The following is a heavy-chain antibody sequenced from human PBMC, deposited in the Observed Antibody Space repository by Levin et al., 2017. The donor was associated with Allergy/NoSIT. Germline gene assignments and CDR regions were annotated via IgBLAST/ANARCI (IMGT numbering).Heavy chain of an antibody. V-gene: IGHV4-39*07. CDR1: GGSISDDSYY. D-gene: IGHD2/OR15-2a*01. CDR3: AGEPNSPYYYHYGLDV. Sequence: SETLSLTCTVSGGSISDDSYYWAWVRQPPGKGLEWVGSIYYDGSAYYDPSLKTRLTISVDTSKNQFSLRVNSVTAADTAVYYCAGEPNSPYYYHYGLDVWGPGTTVTVSS. J-gene: IGHJ6*02. CDR2: IYYDGSA.